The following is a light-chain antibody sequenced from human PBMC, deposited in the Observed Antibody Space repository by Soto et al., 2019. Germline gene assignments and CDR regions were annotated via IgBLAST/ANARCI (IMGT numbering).Light chain of an antibody. V-gene: IGLV1-47*01. CDR3: AAWDDTLNGQV. CDR1: RSNIGRNY. Sequence: QLVLTQPPSAPGTPGQRVSISCSGSRSNIGRNYVYWYQQLPGTAPKLLIQRNNERPSGVPDRFSGSKSGTSVSLAISGLRSEDEATYYCAAWDDTLNGQVFGGGTKLTVL. J-gene: IGLJ3*02. CDR2: RNN.